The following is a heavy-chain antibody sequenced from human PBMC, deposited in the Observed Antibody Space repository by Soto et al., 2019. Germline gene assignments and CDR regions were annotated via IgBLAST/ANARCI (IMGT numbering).Heavy chain of an antibody. CDR1: GGTFSSYT. CDR3: GNAFWGYCSSTSCYSG. V-gene: IGHV1-69*02. Sequence: QVQLVQAGAEVKKPGSSVKVSCKASGGTFSSYTISWVRQAPGQGLEWMGRIIPILGIANYAQKFQGRVTITADKSTSTAYMELSSLRSEDTAVYYCGNAFWGYCSSTSCYSGWGQGTLVTVSS. D-gene: IGHD2-2*02. J-gene: IGHJ4*02. CDR2: IIPILGIA.